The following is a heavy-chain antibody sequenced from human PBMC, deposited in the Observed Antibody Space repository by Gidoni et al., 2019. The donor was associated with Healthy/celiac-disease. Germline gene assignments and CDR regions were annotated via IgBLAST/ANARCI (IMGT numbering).Heavy chain of an antibody. Sequence: EVQLVESGGGLVQPGGSLRLSCAAPGFAVSRNYMRWVRQAPGKGLEWVSVIYSGGSTYYADSVKGRFTISRHNSKNTLYLQMNSLRAEDTAVYYCARDLGGYGDYWGQGTLVTVSS. CDR3: ARDLGGYGDY. J-gene: IGHJ4*02. CDR2: IYSGGST. D-gene: IGHD5-12*01. V-gene: IGHV3-53*04. CDR1: GFAVSRNY.